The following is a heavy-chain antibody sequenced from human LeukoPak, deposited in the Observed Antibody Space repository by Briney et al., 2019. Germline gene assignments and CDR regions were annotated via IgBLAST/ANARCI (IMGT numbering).Heavy chain of an antibody. J-gene: IGHJ4*02. CDR2: ISGSGGGT. Sequence: GGSLRLSCAASGFTFSSYWMHWVRQAPEKGLEWVSTISGSGGGTYYADSVKGRFTISRDDSKNTLYLQMNSLRAEDTAVYYCVKDLGRYRNNCFDYWGQGTLVTVSS. V-gene: IGHV3-23*01. CDR1: GFTFSSYW. CDR3: VKDLGRYRNNCFDY. D-gene: IGHD1-26*01.